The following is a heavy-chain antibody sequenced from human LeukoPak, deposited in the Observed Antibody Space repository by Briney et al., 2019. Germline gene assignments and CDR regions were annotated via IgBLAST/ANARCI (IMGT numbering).Heavy chain of an antibody. J-gene: IGHJ6*03. CDR2: IYTSGST. CDR1: GGSFSSYY. CDR3: ARVRFVGAGRYYYYYMDV. V-gene: IGHV4-59*10. Sequence: PSETLSLTCAVYGGSFSSYYWSWIRQPAGKGLEWIGRIYTSGSTNYNPSLKSRVTMSVDTSKNQFSLKLSSVTAADTAVYYCARVRFVGAGRYYYYYMDVWGKGTTVTVSS. D-gene: IGHD3-16*01.